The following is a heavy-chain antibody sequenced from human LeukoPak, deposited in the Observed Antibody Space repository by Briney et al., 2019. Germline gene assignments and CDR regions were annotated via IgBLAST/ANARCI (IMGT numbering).Heavy chain of an antibody. CDR1: GFTFSSYG. J-gene: IGHJ6*02. V-gene: IGHV3-30*03. CDR2: ISYDGSNK. Sequence: PGGSLRPSCAASGFTFSSYGMHWVRQAPGKGLEWVAVISYDGSNKYYADSVKGRFTISIDNSKNTLYLQMNSLRAEDTAVYYCAGNYYYYYGMDVWGQGTTVTVSS. CDR3: AGNYYYYYGMDV.